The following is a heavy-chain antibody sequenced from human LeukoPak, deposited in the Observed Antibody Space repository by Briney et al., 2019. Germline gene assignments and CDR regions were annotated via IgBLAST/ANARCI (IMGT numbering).Heavy chain of an antibody. J-gene: IGHJ6*02. CDR3: ASGSSGWFYYYYGMDV. CDR2: ISYDGSNK. CDR1: GFTFSSYW. V-gene: IGHV3-30-3*01. Sequence: PGGSLRLSCVASGFTFSSYWMHWVRQTPGKGLEWVAVISYDGSNKYYADSVKGRFTISRDNSKNTLYLQMNSLRAEDTAVYYCASGSSGWFYYYYGMDVWGQGTTVTVSS. D-gene: IGHD6-19*01.